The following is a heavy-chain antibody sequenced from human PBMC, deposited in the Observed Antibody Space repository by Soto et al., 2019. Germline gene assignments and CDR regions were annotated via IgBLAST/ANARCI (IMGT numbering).Heavy chain of an antibody. CDR1: GNTFTSYD. V-gene: IGHV1-8*01. D-gene: IGHD6-19*01. CDR3: AREASSGWYVRIYWFDP. J-gene: IGHJ5*02. CDR2: INPNSGNI. Sequence: ASVKVSCKASGNTFTSYDINWVRQATGHGLEWMGWINPNSGNIGYAQKFQGRVTITRDTSASTAYMELSSLRSEDTAVYYCAREASSGWYVRIYWFDPWGQGTLVTVSS.